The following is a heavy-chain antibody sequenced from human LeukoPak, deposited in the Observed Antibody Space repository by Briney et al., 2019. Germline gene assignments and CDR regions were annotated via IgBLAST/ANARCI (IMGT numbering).Heavy chain of an antibody. CDR1: GYTFTTYD. D-gene: IGHD3-22*01. J-gene: IGHJ2*01. Sequence: ASVKVSCKASGYTFTTYDINWVRQAAGQGLEWMGWMNPNSGNTDSAQKFQGRVTITRNTSISTAYMELSSLRSEDTAVYYCARGQGYDSSGYFYSYRSGNRYFDLWGRGTLVTVSS. CDR2: MNPNSGNT. CDR3: ARGQGYDSSGYFYSYRSGNRYFDL. V-gene: IGHV1-8*01.